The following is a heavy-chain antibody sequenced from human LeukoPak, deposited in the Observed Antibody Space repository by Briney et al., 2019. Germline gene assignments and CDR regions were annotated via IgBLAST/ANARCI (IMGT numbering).Heavy chain of an antibody. CDR1: GGTFSSYA. Sequence: ASVKVSCKASGGTFSSYAISWVRQAPGQGLEWMGGIIPIFGTANYAQKFQGRFTITTDESTSTAYMELSSLRSEDTAVYYCARADTDHYDFWSGYYYFDYWGQGTLVTVSS. D-gene: IGHD3-3*01. V-gene: IGHV1-69*05. J-gene: IGHJ4*02. CDR3: ARADTDHYDFWSGYYYFDY. CDR2: IIPIFGTA.